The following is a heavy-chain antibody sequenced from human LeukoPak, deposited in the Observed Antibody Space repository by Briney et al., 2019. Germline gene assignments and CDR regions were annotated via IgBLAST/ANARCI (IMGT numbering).Heavy chain of an antibody. D-gene: IGHD2-2*01. Sequence: GGSLRLSCAASGFTVSSNYMSWVRQAPGKGLEWVSVIYSGGSTYYADSVKGRFTISRHNSKNTLYLQMNSLRAEDTAVYYCAKEGVYCSSTSCYDLPDYWGQGTLVTVSS. CDR1: GFTVSSNY. V-gene: IGHV3-53*04. CDR2: IYSGGST. J-gene: IGHJ4*02. CDR3: AKEGVYCSSTSCYDLPDY.